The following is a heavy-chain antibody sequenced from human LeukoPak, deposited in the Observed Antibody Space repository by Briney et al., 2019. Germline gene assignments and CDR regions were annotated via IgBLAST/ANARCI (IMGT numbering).Heavy chain of an antibody. J-gene: IGHJ6*02. V-gene: IGHV3-30-3*01. D-gene: IGHD2-8*01. CDR1: GFTFSSYA. CDR2: ISYDGSNK. Sequence: GGSLRLSCAASGFTFSSYAMHWVRQAPGKGLEWVAVISYDGSNKYYADSVKGRFTISRDNSKNTLYLQMNSLRAEDTAVYYCKNGDYYYYGMDVWGQGTTVTVSS. CDR3: KNGDYYYYGMDV.